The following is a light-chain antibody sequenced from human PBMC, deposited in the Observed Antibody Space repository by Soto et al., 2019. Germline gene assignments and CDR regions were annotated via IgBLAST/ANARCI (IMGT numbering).Light chain of an antibody. CDR1: QSVSSSY. CDR2: GAS. V-gene: IGKV3-20*01. CDR3: QQYGSSPFT. J-gene: IGKJ3*01. Sequence: EIVLTQSPGTLSLSPGERATLSCRASQSVSSSYLAWYQRKPGQAPRLLISGASSRATGIPDRFSGSWSGTDFTLTSSRLEPEDFAVYYCQQYGSSPFTFGPGTKVDLK.